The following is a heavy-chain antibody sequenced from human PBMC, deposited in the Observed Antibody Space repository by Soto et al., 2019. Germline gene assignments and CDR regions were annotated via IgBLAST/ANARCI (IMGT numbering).Heavy chain of an antibody. CDR3: AKGNTSGWYFFDY. Sequence: GGSLRLACEASGFTFSNCAMSWVRQAPGKGLEWVSGISGTGRSTFYADSVKDRFTISRDNSKNTVYLEMTSLRAEDTAVYYCAKGNTSGWYFFDYWGQGTLVTVSS. V-gene: IGHV3-23*01. CDR2: ISGTGRST. J-gene: IGHJ4*02. CDR1: GFTFSNCA. D-gene: IGHD6-19*01.